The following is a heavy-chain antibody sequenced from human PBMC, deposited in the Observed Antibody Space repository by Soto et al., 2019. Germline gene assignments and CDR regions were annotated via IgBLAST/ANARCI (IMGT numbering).Heavy chain of an antibody. V-gene: IGHV4-4*02. J-gene: IGHJ6*02. Sequence: QVQLQESGPGLVKPSGTLSLTCAVSGGSISSSNWWSWVRQPPGKGLEWIGEIYHSGSTNYNPSLNSRVTISVEKSKNQFSLKLSSVTAADTVVYYGARVTGHYYYGMDVWGQGTTVTVSS. CDR2: IYHSGST. CDR1: GGSISSSNW. D-gene: IGHD3-10*01. CDR3: ARVTGHYYYGMDV.